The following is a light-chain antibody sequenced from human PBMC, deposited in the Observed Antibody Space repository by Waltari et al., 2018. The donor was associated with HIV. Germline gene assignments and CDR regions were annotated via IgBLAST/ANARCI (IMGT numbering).Light chain of an antibody. Sequence: QSALTQPASVSGSPGQSITISCTGSSSDVGGSNYVSWYQQHPGKAPRLMIYDVSTRPSGVSDRFSGSKSGDTASLTISGLQAEDEADYYCESYTSTSVWVFGGGTRLTGL. V-gene: IGLV2-14*03. CDR3: ESYTSTSVWV. CDR2: DVS. CDR1: SSDVGGSNY. J-gene: IGLJ3*02.